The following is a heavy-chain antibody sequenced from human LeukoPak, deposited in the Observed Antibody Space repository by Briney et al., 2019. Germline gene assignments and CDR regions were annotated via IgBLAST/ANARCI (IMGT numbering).Heavy chain of an antibody. J-gene: IGHJ4*02. D-gene: IGHD1-26*01. Sequence: GGSLRLSCAASEFIFSDYDMHWVRQAPGKGLEWVAPIRYDGRSEYYSGYMQGRFTISRDNSKNNLFLNMNNLGPEDAAVYFCARTRLGTSTSFYFDLWGQGTPITVSS. CDR1: EFIFSDYD. CDR2: IRYDGRSE. V-gene: IGHV3-30*02. CDR3: ARTRLGTSTSFYFDL.